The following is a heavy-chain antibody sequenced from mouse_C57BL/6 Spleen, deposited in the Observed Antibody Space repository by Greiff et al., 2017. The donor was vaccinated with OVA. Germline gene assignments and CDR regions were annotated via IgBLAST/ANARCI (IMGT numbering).Heavy chain of an antibody. CDR3: ARDGYYVFDY. D-gene: IGHD2-3*01. V-gene: IGHV3-6*01. Sequence: EVKLQESGPGLVKPSQSLTLSCSVTGYSITSGYYWYWIRQLPGNQLEWMGHISYDGSTNYNQSLKNRISITRDTSKNQFFLKLNSGTTEDTATYYCARDGYYVFDYWGQGTTLTVSS. CDR1: GYSITSGYY. CDR2: ISYDGST. J-gene: IGHJ2*01.